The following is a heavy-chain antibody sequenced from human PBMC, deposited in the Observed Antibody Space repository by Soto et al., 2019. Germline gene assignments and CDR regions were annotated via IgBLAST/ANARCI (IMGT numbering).Heavy chain of an antibody. CDR1: GSTFSSYA. D-gene: IGHD1-26*01. J-gene: IGHJ4*02. Sequence: EVQLLESGGGLVQPGGSLRLSCAASGSTFSSYAMSWVRQAPGKGLEWVSAISGSGGSTYYADSVKGRFTISRDNSNNTLYLQMNSLRAEDSAVYYCAKPDKKVGATTTGDYRGQGTLVTVSS. CDR3: AKPDKKVGATTTGDY. V-gene: IGHV3-23*01. CDR2: ISGSGGST.